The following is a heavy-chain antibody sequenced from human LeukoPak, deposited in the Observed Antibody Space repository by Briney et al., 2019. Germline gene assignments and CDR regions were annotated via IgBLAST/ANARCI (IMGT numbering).Heavy chain of an antibody. CDR2: IYYSGNT. Sequence: PSETLSLTCTVSGGSISSSSHYRAWLRRPPGKGLEWIANIYYSGNTYYNPSLKSRVTISVDTSKNQFSLKLSSVTAADTAVYYCARGGYYGSGNDFRFDPWGQGTLVTVSS. CDR1: GGSISSSSHY. V-gene: IGHV4-39*07. CDR3: ARGGYYGSGNDFRFDP. D-gene: IGHD3-10*01. J-gene: IGHJ5*02.